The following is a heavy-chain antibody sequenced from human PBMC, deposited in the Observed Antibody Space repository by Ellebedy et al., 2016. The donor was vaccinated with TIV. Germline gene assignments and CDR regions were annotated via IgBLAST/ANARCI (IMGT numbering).Heavy chain of an antibody. V-gene: IGHV1-46*01. J-gene: IGHJ4*02. CDR2: INPTPGNS. D-gene: IGHD3-22*01. CDR3: ARGDNYYYDSSGYYYTY. Sequence: ASVKVSCKASGYTFTSYYFYWMRQAPGQGLEWMGIINPTPGNSNYAQKFQGRVTMTRDTSTSTVYMELSSLRSEDTAVYYCARGDNYYYDSSGYYYTYWGQGTLVTVSS. CDR1: GYTFTSYY.